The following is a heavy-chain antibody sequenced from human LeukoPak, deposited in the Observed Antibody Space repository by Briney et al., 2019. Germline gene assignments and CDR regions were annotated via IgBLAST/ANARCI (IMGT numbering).Heavy chain of an antibody. CDR2: IYHSGST. D-gene: IGHD3-9*01. V-gene: IGHV4-4*02. CDR1: GGSISSSNR. CDR3: ARGYYDILTGYYTPVGFDY. J-gene: IGHJ4*02. Sequence: PSETLSLTCAVSGGSISSSNRWSWVRQPPGKGLEWIGEIYHSGSTNYNPSLKSRVTISVDKSKNQFSLKLSSVTAADTAVYYCARGYYDILTGYYTPVGFDYWGQGTLVTVSS.